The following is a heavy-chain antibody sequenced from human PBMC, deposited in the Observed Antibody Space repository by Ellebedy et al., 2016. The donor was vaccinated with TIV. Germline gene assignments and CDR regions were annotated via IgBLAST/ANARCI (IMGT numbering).Heavy chain of an antibody. CDR1: GGSISNYY. Sequence: GSLRLSCTVSGGSISNYYWSWIRQPPGKGLEWIGYIFYSGSTHYNPSLKSRVTISVDTSKNQFSLKLSSVTAADTAMYFCARTIAVAGTLSFDYWGQGTLVTVSS. D-gene: IGHD6-19*01. CDR3: ARTIAVAGTLSFDY. CDR2: IFYSGST. J-gene: IGHJ4*02. V-gene: IGHV4-59*01.